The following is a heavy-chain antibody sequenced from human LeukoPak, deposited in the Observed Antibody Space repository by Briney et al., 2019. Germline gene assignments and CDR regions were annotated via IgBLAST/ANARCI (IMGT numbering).Heavy chain of an antibody. CDR2: ISYDGNDK. Sequence: PGGSLRLSCAASGFTFSTYGMHWVRQAPGKGLEWVAVISYDGNDKYFADFVKGRFTISRDNSKNTLYLQMNSLRVEDTAVYYCAKDRRFKSYSRSFGPWGQGTLVTVSS. CDR3: AKDRRFKSYSRSFGP. J-gene: IGHJ5*02. D-gene: IGHD4-11*01. CDR1: GFTFSTYG. V-gene: IGHV3-30*18.